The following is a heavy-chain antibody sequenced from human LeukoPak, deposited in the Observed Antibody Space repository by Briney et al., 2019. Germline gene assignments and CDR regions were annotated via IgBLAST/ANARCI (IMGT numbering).Heavy chain of an antibody. CDR3: TIGDSYGYKD. CDR2: ISSGGHTT. V-gene: IGHV3-48*03. J-gene: IGHJ4*02. D-gene: IGHD3-16*01. Sequence: AGTLRLSCAVSGFPFSVYEMSWFRQAPGKGPKWISYISSGGHTTYYADSLRGRFTISRDNTKNSLYLQLDHLRAEDTAVYYCTIGDSYGYKDWGQGDLVIVSS. CDR1: GFPFSVYE.